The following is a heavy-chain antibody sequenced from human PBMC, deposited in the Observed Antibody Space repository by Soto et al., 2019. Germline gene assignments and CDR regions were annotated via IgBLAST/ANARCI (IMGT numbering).Heavy chain of an antibody. Sequence: GSLRLSCDASVFTFSDYAMSWVRQSPGKGLEWASGISGVGGSTYYPDSVKGRFTISRDNSKNTVYLQMNNLTADDTAVYYCAKQRVGSSWYRDFDLWGQGTLVTVSS. CDR2: ISGVGGST. CDR3: AKQRVGSSWYRDFDL. CDR1: VFTFSDYA. J-gene: IGHJ4*02. V-gene: IGHV3-23*01. D-gene: IGHD6-13*01.